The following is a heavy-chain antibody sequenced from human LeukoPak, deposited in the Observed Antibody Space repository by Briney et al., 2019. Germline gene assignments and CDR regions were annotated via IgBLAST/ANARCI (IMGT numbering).Heavy chain of an antibody. CDR1: GYTFTGYY. CDR2: INPNSGGT. V-gene: IGHV1-2*02. Sequence: ASVKVSCKASGYTFTGYYMHWVRQAPGQGLEWMGWINPNSGGTNYAQKFQGRVTMTRDTSISTAYMELSRLRSDDTAVYYCARAGESIVGATVYFDYWGQGTLVTVSS. D-gene: IGHD1-26*01. CDR3: ARAGESIVGATVYFDY. J-gene: IGHJ4*02.